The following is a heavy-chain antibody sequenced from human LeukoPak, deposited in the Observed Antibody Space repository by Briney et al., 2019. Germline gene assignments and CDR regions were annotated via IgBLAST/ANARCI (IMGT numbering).Heavy chain of an antibody. CDR2: ISAYNSNT. V-gene: IGHV1-18*01. CDR3: ARVPNRILLWVEIIPFDF. D-gene: IGHD5-18*01. Sequence: ASVTVSCTASGYTFTSYGISWVRQAHGQALDLMGWISAYNSNTKYAEKLQGRDSLTTDTSKSTAYMELRSLRSDDTAVYYCARVPNRILLWVEIIPFDFWGEGPLVSVSS. CDR1: GYTFTSYG. J-gene: IGHJ5*01.